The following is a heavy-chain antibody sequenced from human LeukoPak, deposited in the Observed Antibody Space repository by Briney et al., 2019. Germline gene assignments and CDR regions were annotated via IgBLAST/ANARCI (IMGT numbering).Heavy chain of an antibody. V-gene: IGHV4-59*01. D-gene: IGHD3-16*01. Sequence: SETLSLTCTVSGGSISSYYWSWIRQPPGKGLEWIGYIYYSGSTNYNPSLKSRVTISADTSKNQFSLKLSSVTAADTAVYYCARVWAGQFLPGYYGMDVWGQGTTVTVSS. CDR2: IYYSGST. CDR3: ARVWAGQFLPGYYGMDV. CDR1: GGSISSYY. J-gene: IGHJ6*02.